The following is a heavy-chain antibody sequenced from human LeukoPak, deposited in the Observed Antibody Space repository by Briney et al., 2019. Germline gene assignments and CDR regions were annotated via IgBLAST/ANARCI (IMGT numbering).Heavy chain of an antibody. CDR1: GFTFSCYS. Sequence: GGSLRLSCAASGFTFSCYSMNWVRQAPGKGLEWVSSISSSSSYIYYADSVKGRFTISRDNAKNSLYLQMNSLRAEDTAVYYCARDGGYCSGGSCPGYWYFDLWGRGTLVTVSS. CDR3: ARDGGYCSGGSCPGYWYFDL. CDR2: ISSSSSYI. V-gene: IGHV3-21*01. D-gene: IGHD2-15*01. J-gene: IGHJ2*01.